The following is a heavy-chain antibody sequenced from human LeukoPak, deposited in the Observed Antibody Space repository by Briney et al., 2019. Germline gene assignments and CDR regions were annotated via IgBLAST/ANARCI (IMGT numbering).Heavy chain of an antibody. CDR1: GFTFSSYA. CDR3: ARSRGSYLTSVSDY. D-gene: IGHD1-26*01. CDR2: ISSNGGST. J-gene: IGHJ4*02. V-gene: IGHV3-64*01. Sequence: GGSLRLSCAASGFTFSSYAMHWVRQAPGKGLEYVSAISSNGGSTYYANSVKGRFTISRDNSKNTLYLQMGSLRAEDMAVYYCARSRGSYLTSVSDYWGQGTLVTVSS.